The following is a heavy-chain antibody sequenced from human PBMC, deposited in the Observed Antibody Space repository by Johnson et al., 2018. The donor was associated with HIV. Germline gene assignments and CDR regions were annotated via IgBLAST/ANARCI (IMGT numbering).Heavy chain of an antibody. Sequence: VQLVESGGGLVQPGGSLRLSCAASGFTVSSNYMSWVRQAPGKGLEWVSVIYSGGGTYYADSVKGRFTISRDNSNKTVYLQMNSLGPEDTAVYYWAKPPSMGADAFDIWGQGTMVTVSS. CDR1: GFTVSSNY. V-gene: IGHV3-66*04. CDR3: AKPPSMGADAFDI. J-gene: IGHJ3*02. D-gene: IGHD3-16*01. CDR2: IYSGGGT.